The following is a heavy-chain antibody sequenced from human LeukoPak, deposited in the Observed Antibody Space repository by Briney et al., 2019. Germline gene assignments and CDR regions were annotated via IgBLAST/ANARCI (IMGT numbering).Heavy chain of an antibody. V-gene: IGHV1-8*01. CDR3: VRDFRAVAGRGGFDM. CDR1: GYTFTSYD. D-gene: IGHD6-19*01. Sequence: ASVKASCKASGYTFTSYDINWVRQATGQGLEWMGWMNPDSDNTGYAQKFQGRVTMTRNTSISTAYMELSSLRSEDTAVYYCVRDFRAVAGRGGFDMWGQGTMVTVSS. CDR2: MNPDSDNT. J-gene: IGHJ3*02.